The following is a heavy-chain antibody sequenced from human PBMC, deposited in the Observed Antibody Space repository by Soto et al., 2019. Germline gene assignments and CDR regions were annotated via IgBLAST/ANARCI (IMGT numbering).Heavy chain of an antibody. CDR1: GYIFTAYS. Sequence: QVQLVQSGAEVKKPGASVKVSCKASGYIFTAYSMHWVRQAPGQGLEWMGVVNPSGGSTNYAQKFQGIITMTRDTSTSTVYRDLSSLTSEDTAVYYCAREENCSDGICYSEYFQRWGQGTLVTVSS. V-gene: IGHV1-46*01. CDR3: AREENCSDGICYSEYFQR. D-gene: IGHD2-15*01. J-gene: IGHJ1*01. CDR2: VNPSGGST.